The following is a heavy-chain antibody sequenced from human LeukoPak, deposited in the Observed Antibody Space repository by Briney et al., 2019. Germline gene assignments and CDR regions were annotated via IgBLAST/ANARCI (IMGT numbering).Heavy chain of an antibody. Sequence: PGGSLRLSCAASGFTFSSYAVSWVRQAPGKGLEWVSAISGSGGSTYYADSVKGRFTISRDNSKNTLYLQMNSLRAEDTAVYYCAKENGYYYYYYMDVWGKGTTVTVSS. D-gene: IGHD2-8*01. CDR3: AKENGYYYYYYMDV. V-gene: IGHV3-23*01. CDR1: GFTFSSYA. J-gene: IGHJ6*03. CDR2: ISGSGGST.